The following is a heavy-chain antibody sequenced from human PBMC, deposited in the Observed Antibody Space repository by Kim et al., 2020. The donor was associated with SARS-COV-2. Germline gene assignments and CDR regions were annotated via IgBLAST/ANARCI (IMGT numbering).Heavy chain of an antibody. V-gene: IGHV3-23*01. CDR3: TKHAVRGASYFDY. D-gene: IGHD3-10*01. CDR2: ISRTATTT. Sequence: LSLTCAASGFIFDSFAMSWVRQAPGKGLEWVSTISRTATTTYYTDSVKGRFTISRDNSKNTLYLQVNSLRAEDTAVYYCTKHAVRGASYFDYWGQGT. J-gene: IGHJ4*02. CDR1: GFIFDSFA.